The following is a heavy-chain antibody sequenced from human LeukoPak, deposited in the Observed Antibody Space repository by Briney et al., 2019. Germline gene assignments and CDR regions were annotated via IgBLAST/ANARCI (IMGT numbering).Heavy chain of an antibody. CDR3: ARDSGRRGWYFDL. CDR2: INSDGSSI. CDR1: GFTFSSYW. D-gene: IGHD6-19*01. Sequence: GGSLRLSCAASGFTFSSYWMHWVRQAPGKGLVWVSRINSDGSSISYADSVKGRFTISRDNAKNTLYLQMNSLRAEDTAVYYCARDSGRRGWYFDLWGRGTLVTVSS. V-gene: IGHV3-74*01. J-gene: IGHJ2*01.